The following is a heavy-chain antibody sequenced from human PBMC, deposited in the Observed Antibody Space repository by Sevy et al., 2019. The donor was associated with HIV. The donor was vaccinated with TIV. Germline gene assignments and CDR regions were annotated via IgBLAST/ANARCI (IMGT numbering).Heavy chain of an antibody. CDR2: IDWDDDK. CDR1: GFSLSTSGMC. Sequence: SGPTLVNPTQTLTLTCTFSGFSLSTSGMCVSWIRQPPGKALEWLALIDWDDDKYYSTSLKTRLTISKDTSKNQVVLTXTNMDPVDTAPYYCARIRTGYSSGWYEYYYYYMHVWGKGTTVTVSS. J-gene: IGHJ6*03. CDR3: ARIRTGYSSGWYEYYYYYMHV. V-gene: IGHV2-70*01. D-gene: IGHD6-19*01.